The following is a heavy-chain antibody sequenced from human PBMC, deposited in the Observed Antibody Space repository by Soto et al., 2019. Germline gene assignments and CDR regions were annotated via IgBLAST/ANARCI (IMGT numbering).Heavy chain of an antibody. Sequence: SVKVSCKASGYTFTSYAMHWVRQAPGQRLEWMGWINAGNGNTKYSQKFQGRVTITRDTSASTAYMELSSLRSEDTAVYYCARGGRGAPRDGMDVWGQGTTVTVSS. CDR2: INAGNGNT. V-gene: IGHV1-3*01. CDR1: GYTFTSYA. CDR3: ARGGRGAPRDGMDV. D-gene: IGHD3-10*01. J-gene: IGHJ6*02.